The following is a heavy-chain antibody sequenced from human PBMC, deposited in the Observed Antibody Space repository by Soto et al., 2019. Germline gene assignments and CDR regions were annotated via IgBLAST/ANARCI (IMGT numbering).Heavy chain of an antibody. J-gene: IGHJ5*02. V-gene: IGHV3-74*01. CDR3: ARVAGVNGDYVNWFDP. Sequence: HPGGSLRLSCAASGFTFSTYWMHWVRQAPGKGLVWVSRINSDGSSTTYADSVKGRFTISRDNAKNTLYLQMNSLRAEDSAVYYCARVAGVNGDYVNWFDPWGQGTLVTVS. CDR1: GFTFSTYW. CDR2: INSDGSST. D-gene: IGHD4-17*01.